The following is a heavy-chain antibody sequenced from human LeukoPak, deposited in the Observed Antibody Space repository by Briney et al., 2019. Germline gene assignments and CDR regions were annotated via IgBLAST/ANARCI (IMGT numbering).Heavy chain of an antibody. CDR2: INPNSGGT. CDR1: GYTFTGYY. Sequence: ASVKVSCKASGYTFTGYYMHWVRQAPGQGLEWMGWINPNSGGTNYAQKFQGRVTMTGDTSISTAYMELSRLRSDDTAVYYCARPPTPGIAVAGFDYWGQGTLVTVSS. CDR3: ARPPTPGIAVAGFDY. D-gene: IGHD6-19*01. J-gene: IGHJ4*02. V-gene: IGHV1-2*02.